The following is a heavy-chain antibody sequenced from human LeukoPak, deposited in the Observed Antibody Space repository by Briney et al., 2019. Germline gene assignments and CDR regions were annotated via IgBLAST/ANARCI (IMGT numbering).Heavy chain of an antibody. Sequence: PGRSLRLSCAASGFTFSNYGMHWVRQAPGKGLEWVAFISYDGSNKYYADSVKGRFTISRDNSKNTLYLQMNSLRAEDTAVYYCARGLYSYGPGGFDYWGQGTLVTVSS. D-gene: IGHD5-18*01. CDR2: ISYDGSNK. J-gene: IGHJ4*02. CDR1: GFTFSNYG. CDR3: ARGLYSYGPGGFDY. V-gene: IGHV3-30*03.